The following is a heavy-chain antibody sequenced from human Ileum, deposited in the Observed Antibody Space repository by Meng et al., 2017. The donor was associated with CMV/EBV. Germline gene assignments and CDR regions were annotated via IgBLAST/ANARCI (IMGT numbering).Heavy chain of an antibody. CDR3: VRVHAIHFDY. CDR1: GFTFSSYW. J-gene: IGHJ4*02. V-gene: IGHV3-7*01. D-gene: IGHD2-8*01. Sequence: GGSLRLSCAASGFTFSSYWMSWVRQAPGKGLEWVANIRQDGNTIYYVDSVKGRFTISRDNANNSLYLQMNSLRAEDTAVYYCVRVHAIHFDYWGQGTLVTVSS. CDR2: IRQDGNTI.